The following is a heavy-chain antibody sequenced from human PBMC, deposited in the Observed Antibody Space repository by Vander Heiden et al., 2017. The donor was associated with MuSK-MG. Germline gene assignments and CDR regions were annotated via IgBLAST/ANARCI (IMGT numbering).Heavy chain of an antibody. D-gene: IGHD3-9*01. J-gene: IGHJ3*02. CDR1: GFTFGDYA. CDR3: TRRSYDILTGYPTGAFDI. CDR2: IRSKAYGGTT. V-gene: IGHV3-49*03. Sequence: EVQLVESGGGLVQPGRSLRLSCTGSGFTFGDYAMSWFRQAPGKGLEWLSFIRSKAYGGTTEYAASVKGRFTISRDDSKSIAYLQMSSLKTEDTAVYYCTRRSYDILTGYPTGAFDIWGQGTMVTVSS.